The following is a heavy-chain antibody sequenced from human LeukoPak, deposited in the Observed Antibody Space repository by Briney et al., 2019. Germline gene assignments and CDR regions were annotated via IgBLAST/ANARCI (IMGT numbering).Heavy chain of an antibody. Sequence: SGGSLRLSCALSEFTVSSNYMRWVRQAPGKGLEWVSVIYSGGSTYYADSVKGRFTISRDNSKNTLYLQMNSLRAEDTAVYYCARALDGGPTSWGQGTLVTVSS. CDR3: ARALDGGPTS. CDR1: EFTVSSNY. V-gene: IGHV3-66*01. D-gene: IGHD4-23*01. J-gene: IGHJ4*02. CDR2: IYSGGST.